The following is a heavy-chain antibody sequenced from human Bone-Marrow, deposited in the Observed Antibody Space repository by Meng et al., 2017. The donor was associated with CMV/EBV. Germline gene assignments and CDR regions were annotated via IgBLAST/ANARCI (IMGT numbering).Heavy chain of an antibody. CDR3: ARDIVRAYNWFDP. Sequence: SVKVSCKASGYTFTGYYMHWVRQAPGQGLEWMGWINPNSGGTNYAQKFQGRVTMTRDTSISTAYMELSRLRSDDTAVYYCARDIVRAYNWFDPWGQGTLVTVSS. CDR2: INPNSGGT. J-gene: IGHJ5*02. V-gene: IGHV1-2*02. D-gene: IGHD2-21*01. CDR1: GYTFTGYY.